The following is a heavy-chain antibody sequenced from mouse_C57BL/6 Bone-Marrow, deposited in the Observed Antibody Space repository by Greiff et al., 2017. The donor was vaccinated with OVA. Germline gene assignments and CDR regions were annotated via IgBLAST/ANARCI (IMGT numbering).Heavy chain of an antibody. CDR3: ARSDYDGAGWFAY. Sequence: QVQLQQPGAELVKPGASVKLSCKASGYTFTSYWMHWVKQRPGQGLEWIGMIHPNSGSTNYNEKFKSKATLTVDKSSSTAYMQLSSLTSEDSAVYYCARSDYDGAGWFAYRGQGTLVTVSA. CDR2: IHPNSGST. CDR1: GYTFTSYW. D-gene: IGHD2-4*01. V-gene: IGHV1-64*01. J-gene: IGHJ3*01.